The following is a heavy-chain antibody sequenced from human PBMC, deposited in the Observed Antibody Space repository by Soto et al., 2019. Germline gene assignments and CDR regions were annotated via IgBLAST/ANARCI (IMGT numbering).Heavy chain of an antibody. CDR1: GFTFSSYG. CDR3: ARDLYYDFWSGGDAFDI. CDR2: IWYDGSNK. V-gene: IGHV3-33*01. D-gene: IGHD3-3*01. J-gene: IGHJ3*02. Sequence: GGSLRLSCAASGFTFSSYGMHWVRQAPGKGLEWVAVIWYDGSNKYYVDSVKGRFTISRDNAKNSLYLQMNSLRAEDTAVYYCARDLYYDFWSGGDAFDIWGQGTMVTVSS.